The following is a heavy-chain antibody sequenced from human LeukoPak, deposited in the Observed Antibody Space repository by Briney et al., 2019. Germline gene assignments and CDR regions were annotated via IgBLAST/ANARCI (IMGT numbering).Heavy chain of an antibody. CDR2: INWNGGST. J-gene: IGHJ4*02. Sequence: PGGSLRLSCAASGFTFSSYGIHWVRQAPGKGLEWVSGINWNGGSTGYADSVKGRFTISRDNAKNSLYLQMNSLRAEDTALYYCARGDSSGFYWGQGTLVTVSS. V-gene: IGHV3-20*04. CDR1: GFTFSSYG. CDR3: ARGDSSGFY. D-gene: IGHD6-19*01.